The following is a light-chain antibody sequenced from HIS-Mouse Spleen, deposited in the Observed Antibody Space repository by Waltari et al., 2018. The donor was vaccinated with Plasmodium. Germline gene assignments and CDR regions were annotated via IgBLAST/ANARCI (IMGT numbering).Light chain of an antibody. V-gene: IGKV3-15*01. CDR1: QSVSSN. CDR2: GAS. CDR3: QQYNNWSFT. J-gene: IGKJ3*01. Sequence: EIVMTQSPATLSVSPGASATLSCRASQSVSSNLAWYQQNPGQAPRLLIYGASTRATGIPARFSGSGSGTEFTLTISSLQSEDFAVYYCQQYNNWSFTFGPGTKVDIK.